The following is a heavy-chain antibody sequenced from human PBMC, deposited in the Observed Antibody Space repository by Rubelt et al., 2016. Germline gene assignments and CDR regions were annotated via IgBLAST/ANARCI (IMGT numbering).Heavy chain of an antibody. V-gene: IGHV3-30*02. J-gene: IGHJ4*02. CDR3: AKDAVSGYDFWSGYLAEYYFDY. Sequence: RGRFTISRDNSKNTLYLQMNSLRAEDTAVYYCAKDAVSGYDFWSGYLAEYYFDYWGQGTLVTVS. D-gene: IGHD3-3*01.